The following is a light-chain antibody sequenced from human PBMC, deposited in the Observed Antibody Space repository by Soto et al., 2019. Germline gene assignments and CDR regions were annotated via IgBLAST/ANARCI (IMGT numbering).Light chain of an antibody. CDR2: EVN. CDR3: SSYAGINNFGV. CDR1: SSDVGGYKY. Sequence: QSVLTQPPSASGSPGQSVTIACTGTSSDVGGYKYVSWYQQHPGKAPKLMIFEVNKRPSWVPDRFSGSKSGNTASLTVSGLQAEDEADYYCSSYAGINNFGVFGTGTKLTVL. V-gene: IGLV2-8*01. J-gene: IGLJ1*01.